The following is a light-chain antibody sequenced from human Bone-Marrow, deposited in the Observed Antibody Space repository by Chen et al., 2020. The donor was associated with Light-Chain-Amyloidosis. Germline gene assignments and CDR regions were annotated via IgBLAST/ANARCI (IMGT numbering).Light chain of an antibody. CDR3: QVWDRSSDRPV. CDR2: DDS. Sequence: SYVLTQPSSVSVAPGQTATIACGGNNIGSTSVHWYQQTPGQAPLLVVYDDSDRPSGIPERLSGCNAGNTATLTSSRGEAGDEADYYCQVWDRSSDRPVFGGGTKLTVL. V-gene: IGLV3-21*02. J-gene: IGLJ3*02. CDR1: NIGSTS.